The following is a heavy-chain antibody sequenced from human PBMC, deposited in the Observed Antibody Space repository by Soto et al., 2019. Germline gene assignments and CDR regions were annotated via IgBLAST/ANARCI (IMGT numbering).Heavy chain of an antibody. V-gene: IGHV1-2*04. CDR1: GYTFTGYY. CDR3: ARGPYCISTSCYLFDY. J-gene: IGHJ4*02. Sequence: ASVKVSRKASGYTFTGYYMHWVRQAPGQGLEWMGWINPNSGGTNYAQKFQGWVTMTRDTSISTAYMELSRLRSDDTAVYYCARGPYCISTSCYLFDYWGQGTLVTVSS. CDR2: INPNSGGT. D-gene: IGHD2-2*01.